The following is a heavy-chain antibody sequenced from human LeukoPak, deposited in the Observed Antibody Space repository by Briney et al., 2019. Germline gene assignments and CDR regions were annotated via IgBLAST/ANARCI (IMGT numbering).Heavy chain of an antibody. D-gene: IGHD2-2*01. CDR3: SLVLSAARAPFDY. V-gene: IGHV3-15*01. CDR2: IKSKTDGGTT. J-gene: IGHJ4*02. CDR1: GFTFSNAW. Sequence: GGSLRLSCAASGFTFSNAWMSWVRQAPGKGLEWVGRIKSKTDGGTTDYAAPVKGRFTISRDNSKNILYLQMNSLRAEDTAVYYCSLVLSAARAPFDYWGQGTLVTVSS.